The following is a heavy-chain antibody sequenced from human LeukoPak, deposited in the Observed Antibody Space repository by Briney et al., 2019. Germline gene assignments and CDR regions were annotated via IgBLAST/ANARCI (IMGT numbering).Heavy chain of an antibody. CDR1: GASISSYS. J-gene: IGHJ3*02. CDR2: IYYSGST. CDR3: PREIYYRADWDPVYVFVI. V-gene: IGHV4-59*01. Sequence: SETLSLTCTVSGASISSYSWSWIRQPPGKTLEWIGYIYYSGSTNYNPSFKSRVTISVDTSKNQFSLKLSSVTAAHTAVYYCPREIYYRADWDPVYVFVIWGERTMVSASS. D-gene: IGHD2-8*01.